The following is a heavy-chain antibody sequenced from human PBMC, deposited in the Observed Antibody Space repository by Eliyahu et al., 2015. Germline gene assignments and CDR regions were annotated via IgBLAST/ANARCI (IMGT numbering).Heavy chain of an antibody. CDR2: VYXXGST. CDR3: ARDAQKKSYYYYYGMDV. Sequence: QVQLQESGPGLVKPSQTLSLTCTVSGXSISSGGYXWXWIRQHPGKGLEWIGXVYXXGSTXYSPSLKSRGTISVDTPKNQFSLKLSSVTAADTAVYYCARDAQKKSYYYYYGMDVWGQGTTVTVSS. J-gene: IGHJ6*02. V-gene: IGHV4-31*03. CDR1: GXSISSGGYX.